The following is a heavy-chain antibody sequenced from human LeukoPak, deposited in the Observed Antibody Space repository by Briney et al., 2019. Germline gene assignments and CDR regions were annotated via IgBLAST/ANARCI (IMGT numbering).Heavy chain of an antibody. J-gene: IGHJ4*02. Sequence: PSETLSLTCAVYGGSFSGYYRSWIRQPPGKGLEWIGEINHSGSTNYNPSLKSRVTISVDTSKNQFSLKLSSVTAADTAVYYCASSGATFDYWGQGTLVTVSS. CDR2: INHSGST. V-gene: IGHV4-34*01. CDR3: ASSGATFDY. D-gene: IGHD1-26*01. CDR1: GGSFSGYY.